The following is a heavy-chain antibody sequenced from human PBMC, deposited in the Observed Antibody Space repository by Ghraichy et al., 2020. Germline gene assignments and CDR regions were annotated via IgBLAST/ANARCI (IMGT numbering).Heavy chain of an antibody. CDR2: FYYNVDT. CDR1: GGSFSSSNHY. CDR3: ARRCHSSADVPY. V-gene: IGHV4-39*02. J-gene: IGHJ4*02. D-gene: IGHD6-19*01. Sequence: SETLSLTCTVSGGSFSSSNHYWVWIRQPPGKGLEWVGSFYYNVDTYSNPSLKSRVTISVDTSKNHFSLRLTSVTAADTAVYYGARRCHSSADVPYWGQGTLVTVSS.